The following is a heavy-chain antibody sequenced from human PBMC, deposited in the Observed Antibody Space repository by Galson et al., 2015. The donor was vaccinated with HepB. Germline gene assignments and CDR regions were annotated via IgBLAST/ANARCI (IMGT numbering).Heavy chain of an antibody. Sequence: SVKVSCKASGYTFTSYYMHWVRQAPGQGLEWMGIINPSGGSTSYAQKFQGRVTMTRDTSTSTVYMELGSLRSEDTAVYYCARSTRYDFWSGPQYGMDVWGQGTTVTVSS. D-gene: IGHD3-3*01. CDR2: INPSGGST. J-gene: IGHJ6*02. CDR3: ARSTRYDFWSGPQYGMDV. CDR1: GYTFTSYY. V-gene: IGHV1-46*01.